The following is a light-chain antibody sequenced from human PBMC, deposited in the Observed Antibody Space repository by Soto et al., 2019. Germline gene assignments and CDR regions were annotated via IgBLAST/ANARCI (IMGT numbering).Light chain of an antibody. Sequence: FMLTQPHSVSESPGKTVTISCTGSSGSVASNFVHWYQRRPGSAPTIVIYGDNQRPSGVPDRFSGSIDSSSNSASLTISGLKTEDEADYFCQSYDRSSLYVFGTGTKVTV. V-gene: IGLV6-57*02. CDR1: SGSVASNF. CDR2: GDN. CDR3: QSYDRSSLYV. J-gene: IGLJ1*01.